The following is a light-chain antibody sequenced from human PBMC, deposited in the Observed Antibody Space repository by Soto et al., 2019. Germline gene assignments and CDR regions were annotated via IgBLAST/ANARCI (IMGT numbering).Light chain of an antibody. Sequence: DIVMTQSPDSLTVSLGERATINCKSSQSVLHSSNNKNYLAWYQLKPGQPPKMLIYWASTRESGVPDRFSGRGSGTDFTLTISSLQAEDVAVYYCQQYYSTPPYNFGQGTKLEIK. J-gene: IGKJ2*01. CDR1: QSVLHSSNNKNY. V-gene: IGKV4-1*01. CDR3: QQYYSTPPYN. CDR2: WAS.